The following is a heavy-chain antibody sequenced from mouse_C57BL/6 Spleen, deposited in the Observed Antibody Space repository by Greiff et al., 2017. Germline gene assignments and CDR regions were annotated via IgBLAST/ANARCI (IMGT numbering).Heavy chain of an antibody. CDR2: IDPEDGET. V-gene: IGHV14-2*01. D-gene: IGHD1-2*01. CDR3: ASHCVGGSAY. Sequence: VQLQQSGAELVKPGASVKLSCTASGFNIKDYYMHWVKQRTEQGLEWIGRIDPEDGETKYAAKFQGKATITADTSSNTAYLQLSSLTSEDTAVYYCASHCVGGSAYWGQGTLVTVSA. J-gene: IGHJ3*01. CDR1: GFNIKDYY.